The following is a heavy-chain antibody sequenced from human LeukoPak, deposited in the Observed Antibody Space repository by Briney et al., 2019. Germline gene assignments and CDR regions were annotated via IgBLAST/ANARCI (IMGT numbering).Heavy chain of an antibody. CDR1: GFTFSRYW. CDR2: INPDGRNT. V-gene: IGHV3-74*01. CDR3: AREEYDFLTFDY. J-gene: IGHJ4*02. Sequence: PGGSLRLSCAVSGFTFSRYWMHWVRHAPGKGLVWVSRINPDGRNTDFADSVKGRITISRDNAKNTLYLQMNSLRAEDTAVYYCAREEYDFLTFDYWGQGTLVTVSS. D-gene: IGHD3-9*01.